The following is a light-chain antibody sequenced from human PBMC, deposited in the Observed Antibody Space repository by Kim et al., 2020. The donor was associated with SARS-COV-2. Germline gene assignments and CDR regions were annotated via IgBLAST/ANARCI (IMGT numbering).Light chain of an antibody. Sequence: GSPGQTASITCSGDKLGDKYACWYQQKPGQSPVLVIYQDSKRPSGIPERFSCSNSGNTATLTISGTQAMDEADYYCQAWDSSTVVFGGGTKLTVL. CDR2: QDS. J-gene: IGLJ2*01. V-gene: IGLV3-1*01. CDR3: QAWDSSTVV. CDR1: KLGDKY.